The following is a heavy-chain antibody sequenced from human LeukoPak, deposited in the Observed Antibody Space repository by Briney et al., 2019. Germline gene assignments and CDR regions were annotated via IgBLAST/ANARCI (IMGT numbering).Heavy chain of an antibody. V-gene: IGHV1-46*01. J-gene: IGHJ4*02. D-gene: IGHD3-10*01. CDR3: ARDHYYYGSGSYYNPLGY. CDR1: GYTLTDYY. CDR2: INPSGGST. Sequence: ASVKVSCKASGYTLTDYYMHWVRQAPRQGLEWMGIINPSGGSTSYAQKFQGRVTMTRDTSTSTVYMELSSLRSEDTAVYYCARDHYYYGSGSYYNPLGYWGQGTLVTVSS.